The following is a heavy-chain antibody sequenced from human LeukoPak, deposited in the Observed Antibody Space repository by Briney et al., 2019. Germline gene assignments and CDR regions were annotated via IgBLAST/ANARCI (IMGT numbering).Heavy chain of an antibody. Sequence: SETLSLTCTVSGGSISSYYWSWIRQPAGKGLEWIGRIYTSGSTNYNPSLKSRVTISVDRSKNQFSLKPSSVTAADTAVYYCARDLLGATDAFDIWGQGTMVTVSS. CDR1: GGSISSYY. CDR2: IYTSGST. J-gene: IGHJ3*02. V-gene: IGHV4-4*07. D-gene: IGHD1-26*01. CDR3: ARDLLGATDAFDI.